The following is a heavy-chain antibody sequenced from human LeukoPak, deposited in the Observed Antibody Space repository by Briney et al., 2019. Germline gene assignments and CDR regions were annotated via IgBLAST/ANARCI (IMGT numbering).Heavy chain of an antibody. Sequence: SETLSLTCTVSGGSISSGDYYWSWIRQPPGKGLEWIGYIYYSGSTYYNPSLKSRVTISVDTSKNQFSLKLSSVTAADTAVYYCARNRYSSSWYEAFDIWAKGQWSPSLQ. J-gene: IGHJ3*02. CDR3: ARNRYSSSWYEAFDI. V-gene: IGHV4-30-4*08. CDR2: IYYSGST. CDR1: GGSISSGDYY. D-gene: IGHD6-13*01.